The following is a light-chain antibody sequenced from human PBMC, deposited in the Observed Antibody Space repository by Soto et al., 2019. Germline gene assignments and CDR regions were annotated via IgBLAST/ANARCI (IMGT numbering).Light chain of an antibody. Sequence: QSALTQPASVSGSPGQSVAISCSGTSSDVGAYNYVSWYQQHPGKAPKLLLSEVSNRPSGVSDRFFGSKSGNTASLTISGLQAEDEADYYRSSLTTRFTYVFGTGTKVTVL. CDR3: SSLTTRFTYV. CDR1: SSDVGAYNY. J-gene: IGLJ1*01. V-gene: IGLV2-14*01. CDR2: EVS.